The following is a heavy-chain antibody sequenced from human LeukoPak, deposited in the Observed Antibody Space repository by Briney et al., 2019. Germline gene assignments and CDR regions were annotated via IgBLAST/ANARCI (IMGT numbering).Heavy chain of an antibody. Sequence: SETLSLTWTVSGGSISSYYWSWIRQHPGNGLEWIRYIYYSGSTTYNPSLNSPVTLSVDTSTNQSSPKLSSATAADTAVYYCARTGRIAAAGFGFDYWGQGTLVTVSS. D-gene: IGHD6-13*01. CDR3: ARTGRIAAAGFGFDY. J-gene: IGHJ4*02. V-gene: IGHV4-59*08. CDR2: IYYSGST. CDR1: GGSISSYY.